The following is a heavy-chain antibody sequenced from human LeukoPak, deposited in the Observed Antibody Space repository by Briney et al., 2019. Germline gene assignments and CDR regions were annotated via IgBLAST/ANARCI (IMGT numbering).Heavy chain of an antibody. V-gene: IGHV3-23*01. Sequence: GGSLRLSCAASGFTFSSYAMSGVRQAPGKGLEWGSVISGSGGSTYYADSVKGGFTISRDNSKNALQLLINSLTTADTAVYYCAKDRGSYSSSPTGYWGQGTLVTVSS. D-gene: IGHD6-13*01. CDR3: AKDRGSYSSSPTGY. CDR1: GFTFSSYA. CDR2: ISGSGGST. J-gene: IGHJ4*02.